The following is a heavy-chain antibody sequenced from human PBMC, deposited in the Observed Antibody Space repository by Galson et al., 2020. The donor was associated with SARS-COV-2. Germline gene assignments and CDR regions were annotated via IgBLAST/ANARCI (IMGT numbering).Heavy chain of an antibody. Sequence: TGGSLRLSCAASGFTFSNYEMNWVRQAPGKGLEWVSYIISSGRTIHYADSVKGRFTISRDNAKSSLSLQMNSLRAEDTAVYYCARLDAYGPGYWGQGTLVTVSS. CDR2: IISSGRTI. V-gene: IGHV3-48*03. D-gene: IGHD2-21*01. J-gene: IGHJ4*02. CDR1: GFTFSNYE. CDR3: ARLDAYGPGY.